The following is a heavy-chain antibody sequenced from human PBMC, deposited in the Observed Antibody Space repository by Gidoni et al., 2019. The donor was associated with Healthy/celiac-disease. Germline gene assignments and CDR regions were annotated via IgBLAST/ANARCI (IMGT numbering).Heavy chain of an antibody. CDR1: GGSISSSRYY. J-gene: IGHJ4*02. CDR2: IYYSGST. D-gene: IGHD6-6*01. CDR3: ARHLFVAARPVLGFFDY. Sequence: QLQLQESGPGLVKPSETLSLTCTVSGGSISSSRYYWGWIRQPPGKGLEWIGSIYYSGSTYYNPSLKSRVTISVDTPKNQFSLKLSSVTAADTAVYYCARHLFVAARPVLGFFDYWGQGTLVTVSS. V-gene: IGHV4-39*01.